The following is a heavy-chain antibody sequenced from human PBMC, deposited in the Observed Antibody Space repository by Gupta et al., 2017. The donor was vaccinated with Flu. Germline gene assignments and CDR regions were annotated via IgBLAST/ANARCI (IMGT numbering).Heavy chain of an antibody. CDR2: ISSSAVT. V-gene: IGHV3-48*03. CDR1: GFDFNSYE. Sequence: EVLLVESGGGLLQPGGSLRLSCTASGFDFNSYEISWVRQAPGRGLEWVAFISSSAVTYYTDPVRGRFTISRDNANNLLYLQMSSLRGEDTAVYYCARGHWDNWGQGTLVTVSS. CDR3: ARGHWDN. J-gene: IGHJ4*02.